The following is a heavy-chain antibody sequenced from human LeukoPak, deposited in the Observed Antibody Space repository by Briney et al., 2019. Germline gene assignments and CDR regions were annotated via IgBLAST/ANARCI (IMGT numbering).Heavy chain of an antibody. J-gene: IGHJ4*02. CDR2: MNQDGSEI. CDR3: ARGDCSGGSCYGVDY. CDR1: GFTFSRYW. V-gene: IGHV3-7*04. D-gene: IGHD2-15*01. Sequence: GGSLRLSCVGSGFTFSRYWLNWVRQAPGKGLEWVANMNQDGSEIYYLDSVKGRFTISRDNAKNSVYLQMNGLKAEDTAVYHCARGDCSGGSCYGVDYWGQGTLVTVSS.